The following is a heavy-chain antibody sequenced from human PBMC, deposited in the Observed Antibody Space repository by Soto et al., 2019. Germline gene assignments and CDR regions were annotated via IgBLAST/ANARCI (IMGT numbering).Heavy chain of an antibody. Sequence: ASVKVSCKASGYTFTSYGISWVRQAPGQGLEWMGWISAYNGNTNYAQKLQGRVTVTTDTSTSTAYMELRSLRSDDTAVYYCALEYYDFWSGPTQGFDPWGQGTLVTVSS. J-gene: IGHJ5*02. CDR2: ISAYNGNT. CDR1: GYTFTSYG. CDR3: ALEYYDFWSGPTQGFDP. D-gene: IGHD3-3*01. V-gene: IGHV1-18*01.